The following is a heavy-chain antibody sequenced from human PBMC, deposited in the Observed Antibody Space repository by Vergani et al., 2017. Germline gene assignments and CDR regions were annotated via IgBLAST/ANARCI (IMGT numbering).Heavy chain of an antibody. CDR1: GGTFSSYA. D-gene: IGHD3-22*01. CDR2: IIPILGTA. Sequence: QVQLVQSGAEVKKPGSSVKVSCKASGGTFSSYAISWVRQAPGQGLEWMGRIIPILGTANDAQKFQGRVTITADESTSTAYMELSSLRSEDTAVYYCARRYYYDSSGYYLAAFDIWGQGTMVTVSS. CDR3: ARRYYYDSSGYYLAAFDI. J-gene: IGHJ3*02. V-gene: IGHV1-69*11.